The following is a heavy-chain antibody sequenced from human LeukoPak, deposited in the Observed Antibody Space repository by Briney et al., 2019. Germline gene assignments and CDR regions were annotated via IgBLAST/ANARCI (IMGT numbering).Heavy chain of an antibody. D-gene: IGHD3-3*01. CDR1: GYTFTSYD. CDR3: ARGGQVLRFLEWLSCCQREKLYYYYGMDV. V-gene: IGHV1-8*01. J-gene: IGHJ6*02. CDR2: MSPKSGDT. Sequence: VASVKVSCKASGYTFTSYDFNWVRQGTGQRPEWMGWMSPKSGDTGYAQKFQDRVTMTRNTSISTAYMELSSLRSEDTAVYYCARGGQVLRFLEWLSCCQREKLYYYYGMDVWGQGTTVTVSS.